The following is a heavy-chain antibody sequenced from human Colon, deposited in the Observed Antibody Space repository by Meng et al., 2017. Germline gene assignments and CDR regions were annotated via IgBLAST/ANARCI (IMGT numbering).Heavy chain of an antibody. J-gene: IGHJ3*02. D-gene: IGHD3-10*01. V-gene: IGHV3-49*03. CDR2: IRSKAYGGTT. CDR1: GFTFGDYA. Sequence: GSLRLSCTASGFTFGDYAMSWFRQAPGKGLEWVGFIRSKAYGGTTEYAASVKGRFTISRDDSKSIAYLQMNSLKTEDTAVYYCTRDTFPMVRGVIITPGYAFDIWGQGTMVTVSS. CDR3: TRDTFPMVRGVIITPGYAFDI.